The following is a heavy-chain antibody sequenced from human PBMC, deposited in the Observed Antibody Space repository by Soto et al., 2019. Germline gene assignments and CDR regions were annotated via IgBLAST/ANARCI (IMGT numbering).Heavy chain of an antibody. CDR1: GFTFSSYS. D-gene: IGHD3-22*01. CDR3: ARDSSGYVKDSFDY. J-gene: IGHJ4*02. V-gene: IGHV3-21*01. Sequence: EVQLVESGGGLVKPGGSLRLSCAASGFTFSSYSMNWVRQAPGKGLEWVSSISSSSSYIYYADSVKGRFTISRDNAKNSLYLQMNSLRAEDTAVYYCARDSSGYVKDSFDYWGQGTLVTVSS. CDR2: ISSSSSYI.